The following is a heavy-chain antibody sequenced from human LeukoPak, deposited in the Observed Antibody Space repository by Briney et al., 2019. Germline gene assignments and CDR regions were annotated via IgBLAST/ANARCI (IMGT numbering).Heavy chain of an antibody. CDR3: ARITGFREFLYYYYGMDV. D-gene: IGHD3-10*01. CDR2: IYYSGST. CDR1: GGSISSYY. V-gene: IGHV4-59*01. J-gene: IGHJ6*04. Sequence: SETLSLTCTVSGGSISSYYWSWIRQPPGKGLEWIGYIYYSGSTNYNPSLKSRVTISVDTSKNQFSLKLSSVTAADTAVYYCARITGFREFLYYYYGMDVWGKGTTVTVSS.